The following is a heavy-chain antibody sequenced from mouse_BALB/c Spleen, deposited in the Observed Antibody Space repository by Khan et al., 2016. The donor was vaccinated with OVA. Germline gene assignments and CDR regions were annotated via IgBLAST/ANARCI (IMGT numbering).Heavy chain of an antibody. J-gene: IGHJ4*01. CDR1: GYSITSDYA. CDR3: ARDGSRYNYAMDY. Sequence: VQLQQSGPGLVKPSQSLSLTCTVTGYSITSDYAWNWIRQFPGNKLEWMGYISYSGSTNYNPALKSRISITRDTSKNQFFLHVNSVTTEDTATYYCARDGSRYNYAMDYWGQGTSVTVSS. D-gene: IGHD2-3*01. CDR2: ISYSGST. V-gene: IGHV3-2*02.